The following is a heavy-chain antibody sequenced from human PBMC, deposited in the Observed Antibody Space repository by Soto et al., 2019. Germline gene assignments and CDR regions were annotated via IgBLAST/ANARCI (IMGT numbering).Heavy chain of an antibody. V-gene: IGHV1-8*01. J-gene: IGHJ5*01. CDR1: GYTFTSYD. D-gene: IGHD7-27*01. CDR2: MSPKTANT. Sequence: GASVKVSCKASGYTFTSYDINWVRQTAGRGLEWMGWMSPKTANTGYAQKFQGRVTMTRSTSISTAYMELSSLTSEDTAVYYCTGGPPNWGFDSWGQGNPVTVSS. CDR3: TGGPPNWGFDS.